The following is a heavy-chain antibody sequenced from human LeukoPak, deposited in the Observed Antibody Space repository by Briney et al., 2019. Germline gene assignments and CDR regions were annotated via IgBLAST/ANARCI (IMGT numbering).Heavy chain of an antibody. CDR2: ISGSGGST. Sequence: HSGGSLRLSCAASGFTFSSYAMSWVRQAPGKGLEWVSAISGSGGSTYYADSVKGRFTISSDNSKNTLYLQMNSLRAEDTAVYYCAKYKLYSDAAPDAFDIWGQGTMVTVSS. J-gene: IGHJ3*02. CDR1: GFTFSSYA. V-gene: IGHV3-23*01. D-gene: IGHD2-8*01. CDR3: AKYKLYSDAAPDAFDI.